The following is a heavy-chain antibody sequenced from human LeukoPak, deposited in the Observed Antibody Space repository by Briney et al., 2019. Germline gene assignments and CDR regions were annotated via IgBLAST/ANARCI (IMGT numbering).Heavy chain of an antibody. J-gene: IGHJ5*02. CDR1: GFTFSDHW. D-gene: IGHD2-21*01. Sequence: PGGSLRLSCVASGFTFSDHWMGWVRQAPGKGLEWVANIKLDGSEKNYVDSVKGRFTISRDNVKNSLHLQMNSLRVEDTAVYYCAGGPSKGDSEYNCFAPGGKEPLVPFP. CDR3: AGGPSKGDSEYNCFAP. CDR2: IKLDGSEK. V-gene: IGHV3-7*04.